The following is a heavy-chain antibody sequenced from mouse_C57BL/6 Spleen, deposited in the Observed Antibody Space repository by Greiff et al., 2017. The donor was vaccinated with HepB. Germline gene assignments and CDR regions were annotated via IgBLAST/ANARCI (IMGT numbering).Heavy chain of an antibody. D-gene: IGHD1-1*01. CDR1: GYTFTTYP. J-gene: IGHJ1*03. CDR2: FHPYNDDT. V-gene: IGHV1-47*01. CDR3: ARGYYGSRYWYFDV. Sequence: QVQLQQSGAELVKPGASVKMSCKASGYTFTTYPIEWMKQNHGKSLEWIGNFHPYNDDTKYNEKFKGKATLTVEKSSSTVDLELSRLTSDDSAVYYCARGYYGSRYWYFDVWGTGTTVTVSS.